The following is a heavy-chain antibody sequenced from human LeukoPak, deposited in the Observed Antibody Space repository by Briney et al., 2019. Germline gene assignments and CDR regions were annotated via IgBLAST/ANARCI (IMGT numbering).Heavy chain of an antibody. CDR3: ARETSGYYDSSGYFPFDY. CDR1: GFTFSSYG. V-gene: IGHV3-30*02. Sequence: PGGSLRLSCAASGFTFSSYGMHWVRRAPGKGLEWVAFIRYDGSNKYYADSVKGRFTISRDNSKNTLYLQMNSLRAEDTAVYYCARETSGYYDSSGYFPFDYWGQGTLVTVSS. CDR2: IRYDGSNK. D-gene: IGHD3-22*01. J-gene: IGHJ4*02.